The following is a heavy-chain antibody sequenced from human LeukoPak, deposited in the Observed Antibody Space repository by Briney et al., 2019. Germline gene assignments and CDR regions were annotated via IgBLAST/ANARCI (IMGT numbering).Heavy chain of an antibody. Sequence: SETLSLTCAVYGGSFSGYYWIWIRQPPGKGLEWVGEINHSGYTNYNPSLKSRVTISVDTSKNQFSLKLSSVTAADTAVYYCARRTRGYSYGPYYYGMDVWGQGTTVTVSS. CDR2: INHSGYT. D-gene: IGHD5-18*01. J-gene: IGHJ6*02. CDR3: ARRTRGYSYGPYYYGMDV. CDR1: GGSFSGYY. V-gene: IGHV4-34*01.